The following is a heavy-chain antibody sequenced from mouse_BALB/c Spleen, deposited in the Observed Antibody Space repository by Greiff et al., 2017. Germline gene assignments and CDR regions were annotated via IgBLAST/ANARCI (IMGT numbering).Heavy chain of an antibody. CDR2: IDPANGNT. D-gene: IGHD1-2*01. V-gene: IGHV14-3*02. Sequence: EVQLQQSGAELVKPGASVKLSCTASGFNIKDTYMHWVKQRPEQGLEWIGRIDPANGNTKYDPKFQGKATITADTSSNTAYLQLSSLTSEDTAVYYCARAGYDGYGGFAYWGQGTLVTVSA. J-gene: IGHJ3*01. CDR3: ARAGYDGYGGFAY. CDR1: GFNIKDTY.